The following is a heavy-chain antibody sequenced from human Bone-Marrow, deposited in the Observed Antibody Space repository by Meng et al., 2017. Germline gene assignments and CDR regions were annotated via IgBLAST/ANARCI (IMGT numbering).Heavy chain of an antibody. Sequence: ASVKVSCKASGYTFTSYYMRWVRQAPGQGLEWMGIINPSGGSTSYAQKFRGRVTMTRDTSTSTVYMELSSLRSEDTAVYYCARGDSGSYYAPPIDYWGQGTLVTVSS. J-gene: IGHJ4*02. V-gene: IGHV1-46*01. D-gene: IGHD1-26*01. CDR3: ARGDSGSYYAPPIDY. CDR1: GYTFTSYY. CDR2: INPSGGST.